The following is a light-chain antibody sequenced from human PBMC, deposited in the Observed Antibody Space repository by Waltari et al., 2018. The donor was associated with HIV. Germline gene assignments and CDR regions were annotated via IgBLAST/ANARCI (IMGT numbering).Light chain of an antibody. J-gene: IGKJ5*01. V-gene: IGKV4-1*01. CDR1: QSVLYSSDNKNY. CDR2: WAS. Sequence: DIVMTQSPDSLAVSLGERATINCKSSQSVLYSSDNKNYLVWYQQKPGQPPKLLIYWASTRESGVPDRFSGSGSVTDFTLTISSLQAEDVAVYYCQQYYSTPITFGQGTRLEIK. CDR3: QQYYSTPIT.